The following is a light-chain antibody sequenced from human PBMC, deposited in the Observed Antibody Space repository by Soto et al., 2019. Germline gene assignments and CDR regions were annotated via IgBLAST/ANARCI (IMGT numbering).Light chain of an antibody. CDR3: QQYGSSPVT. Sequence: DIQMTQSPSSLSASVGDRVTVTCRTSQSINNHLNWYQQKPGEAPKLLIYGSSSLHYGVPSRFSGSGSGSAFTLTISRLEPEDFAVYYCQQYGSSPVTFGQGTRLEN. CDR2: GSS. V-gene: IGKV1-39*01. J-gene: IGKJ5*01. CDR1: QSINNH.